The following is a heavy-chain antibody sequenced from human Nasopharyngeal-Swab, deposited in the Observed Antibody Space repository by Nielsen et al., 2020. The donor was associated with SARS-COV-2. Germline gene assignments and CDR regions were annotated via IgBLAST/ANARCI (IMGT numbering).Heavy chain of an antibody. CDR2: LSPCDSSS. Sequence: VRQMPGKGLEWMGLLSPCDSSSRYSPSFQGQVTISADKSISTAYLQWSSLKASDTAMYYCARPPAYSSGLFDYWGQGTLVTVSS. CDR3: ARPPAYSSGLFDY. V-gene: IGHV5-51*01. J-gene: IGHJ4*02. D-gene: IGHD6-19*01.